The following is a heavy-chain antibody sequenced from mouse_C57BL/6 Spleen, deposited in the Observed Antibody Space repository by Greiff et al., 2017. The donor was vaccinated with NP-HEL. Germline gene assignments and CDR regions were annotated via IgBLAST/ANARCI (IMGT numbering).Heavy chain of an antibody. D-gene: IGHD1-1*01. CDR3: ARNPYYYGSIGWYFDY. J-gene: IGHJ2*01. CDR1: GFTFSDYG. Sequence: EVQVVESGGGLVKPGGSLKLSCAASGFTFSDYGMHWVRQAPEKGLEWVAYISSGSSTIYYADTVKGRFTISRDNATNTLFLQMTRLRSEDTAMYYCARNPYYYGSIGWYFDYWGQGATHTVSP. CDR2: ISSGSSTI. V-gene: IGHV5-17*01.